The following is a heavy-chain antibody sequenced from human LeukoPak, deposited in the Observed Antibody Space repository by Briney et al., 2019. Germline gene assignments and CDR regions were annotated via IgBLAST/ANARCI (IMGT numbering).Heavy chain of an antibody. CDR3: AAMTYDSSGYLFDY. Sequence: ASVKVSCKASGFTFTSSAMQWLRQARGQRLEWIGWIVVGSGNTNYAQKFQERVTITRDMSTSTAYMELSSLRSEDTAVYYCAAMTYDSSGYLFDYWGQGTLVTVSS. V-gene: IGHV1-58*02. CDR2: IVVGSGNT. J-gene: IGHJ4*02. D-gene: IGHD3-22*01. CDR1: GFTFTSSA.